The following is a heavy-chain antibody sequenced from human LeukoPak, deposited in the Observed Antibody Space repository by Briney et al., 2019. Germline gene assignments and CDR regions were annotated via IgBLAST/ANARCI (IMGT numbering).Heavy chain of an antibody. V-gene: IGHV1-46*01. Sequence: GASVKVSCKASGYTFTSYYMHWVRQAPGQGLEWMGKINPSDGSTRYAQKFQGRVTMTRDMSTSTVYMELSSLRSEDTAVYYCARDWGDRGSLRYWFDPWGQGTLVTVSS. CDR2: INPSDGST. J-gene: IGHJ5*02. CDR1: GYTFTSYY. CDR3: ARDWGDRGSLRYWFDP. D-gene: IGHD3-16*01.